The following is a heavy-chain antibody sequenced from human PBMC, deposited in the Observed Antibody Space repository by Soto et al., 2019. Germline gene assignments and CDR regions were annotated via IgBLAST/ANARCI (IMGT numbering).Heavy chain of an antibody. CDR1: GGTFSSYA. V-gene: IGHV1-69*13. Sequence: GASVKVSCKASGGTFSSYAISWARQAPGQGLEWMGGIIPIFGTANYAQKFQGRVTITADESTSTAYMELSSLRSEDTAVYYCAKDGGYSYGYSPRYYYGMDVWGQGTTVTVSS. J-gene: IGHJ6*02. CDR3: AKDGGYSYGYSPRYYYGMDV. D-gene: IGHD5-18*01. CDR2: IIPIFGTA.